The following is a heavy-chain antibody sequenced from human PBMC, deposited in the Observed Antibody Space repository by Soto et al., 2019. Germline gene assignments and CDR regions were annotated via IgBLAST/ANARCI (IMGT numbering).Heavy chain of an antibody. V-gene: IGHV2-5*02. J-gene: IGHJ4*02. D-gene: IGHD3-3*01. CDR3: AHRYYDFWSGPNAPPFDY. Sequence: GWIRQPPGKALEWLALIYWDDDKRYSPSLKSRLTITKDTSKNQVVLTMTNMDPVDTATYYCAHRYYDFWSGPNAPPFDYWGQGTLVTVSS. CDR2: IYWDDDK.